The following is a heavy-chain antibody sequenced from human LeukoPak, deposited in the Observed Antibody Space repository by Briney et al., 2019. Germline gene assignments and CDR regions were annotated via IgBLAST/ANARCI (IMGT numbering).Heavy chain of an antibody. CDR2: INHSGST. J-gene: IGHJ5*02. V-gene: IGHV4-34*01. CDR3: ARHRCSGGSCYPMNWFDP. CDR1: GGSFSGYY. Sequence: SDTLSLTCAVYGGSFSGYYWSWIRQPPGKGLEWIGEINHSGSTNYNPSLKSRVTISVDTSKNQFSLKLSSVTAADTAVYYCARHRCSGGSCYPMNWFDPWGQGTLVTVSS. D-gene: IGHD2-15*01.